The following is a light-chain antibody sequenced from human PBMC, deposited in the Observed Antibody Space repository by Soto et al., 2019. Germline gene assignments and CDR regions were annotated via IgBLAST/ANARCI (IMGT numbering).Light chain of an antibody. CDR3: QQYGGSPRT. J-gene: IGKJ1*01. CDR1: QSVSSSY. V-gene: IGKV3-20*01. Sequence: IVVTKSPGTLSLSPGERATLSCRASQSVSSSYLAWYQQKPGQAPRLLIYGASSRATGIPDRFSGSGSGTDFTLSISRLEPEDFAVYYCQQYGGSPRTFGQGTKVDIK. CDR2: GAS.